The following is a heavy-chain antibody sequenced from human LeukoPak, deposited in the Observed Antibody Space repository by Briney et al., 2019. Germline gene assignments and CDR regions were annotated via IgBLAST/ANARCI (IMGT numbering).Heavy chain of an antibody. J-gene: IGHJ4*02. D-gene: IGHD2-8*02. CDR2: INHSGST. V-gene: IGHV4-34*01. CDR1: GGSLSGYY. CDR3: AGANLLAPGYYFDY. Sequence: SETLSLTCALYGGSLSGYYWSWIRHPPGKGLEWIGEINHSGSTNHNPSLQSRVNISVDTSKNQFSLKLSSVTAADTAVYYCAGANLLAPGYYFDYWGQGTLVTVSS.